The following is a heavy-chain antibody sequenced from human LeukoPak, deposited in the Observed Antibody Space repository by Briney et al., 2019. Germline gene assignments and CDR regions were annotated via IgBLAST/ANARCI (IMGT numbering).Heavy chain of an antibody. CDR3: AKNLRFSTSWYYFDS. J-gene: IGHJ4*02. CDR1: GFTFSSYA. CDR2: ISNSGDNT. Sequence: GGSLRLSCAASGFTFSSYAMTWVRQAPGKGLEWVSLISNSGDNTHYADSVKGRFTISRDNSKNTVYLQMNSLIVEDTAVYYCAKNLRFSTSWYYFDSWGQGTLVTVSS. D-gene: IGHD6-13*01. V-gene: IGHV3-23*01.